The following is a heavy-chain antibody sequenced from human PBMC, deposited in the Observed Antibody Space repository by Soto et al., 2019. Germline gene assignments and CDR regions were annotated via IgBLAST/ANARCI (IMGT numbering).Heavy chain of an antibody. CDR2: ISGYNGNT. Sequence: QVQLVQSGAEVKKPGASVKVSCKSSGYTFTTYGISWVRQAPGQGLEWMGWISGYNGNTKYAQKFQGRVTMTTDTSPSTAYMDLRSLRSDDTAVYYCAREGEMPYYYYGMDVWGQGTTVTVYS. CDR3: AREGEMPYYYYGMDV. J-gene: IGHJ6*02. V-gene: IGHV1-18*01. CDR1: GYTFTTYG. D-gene: IGHD3-16*01.